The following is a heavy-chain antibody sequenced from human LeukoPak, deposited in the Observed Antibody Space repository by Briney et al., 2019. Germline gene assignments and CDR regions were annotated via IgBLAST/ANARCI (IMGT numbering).Heavy chain of an antibody. V-gene: IGHV4-4*02. CDR3: ARLWFGGGWFDP. CDR1: GASISSNNW. J-gene: IGHJ5*02. Sequence: SETLSLTCTVSGASISSNNWWSWVRQPPGKGLEWIGEISHSGSTDYNPSLKSRVTVSIDKSKNQFSLKLSSVTAADTAVYYCARLWFGGGWFDPWGQGTLVTVSS. CDR2: ISHSGST. D-gene: IGHD3-10*01.